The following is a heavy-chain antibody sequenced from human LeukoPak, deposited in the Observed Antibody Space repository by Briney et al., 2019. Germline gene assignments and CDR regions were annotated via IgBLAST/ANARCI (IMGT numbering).Heavy chain of an antibody. Sequence: SETLSLTCAVYGGSFSGYYWTWIRQPPGKGLEWIGEINHSGSTNYNPSLKSRVTISVDTSKNQFSLELSSVTAADTAVYYCARGHSGHYYDNDWGQGTLVTVSS. J-gene: IGHJ4*02. CDR3: ARGHSGHYYDND. CDR2: INHSGST. V-gene: IGHV4-34*01. CDR1: GGSFSGYY. D-gene: IGHD3-22*01.